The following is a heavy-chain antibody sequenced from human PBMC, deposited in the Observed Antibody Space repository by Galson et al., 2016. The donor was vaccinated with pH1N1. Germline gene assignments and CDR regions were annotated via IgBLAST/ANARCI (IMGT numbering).Heavy chain of an antibody. CDR3: ARQNDYGDYRGDAFDI. CDR2: IYLGGSLI. CDR1: GYRFPSSW. J-gene: IGHJ3*02. D-gene: IGHD4-17*01. V-gene: IGHV5-51*01. Sequence: QSGAEVKKPGESLKISCKGSGYRFPSSWIGWVRQMPGKGLEWMGIIYLGGSLIRYRPSFQGQVTISADKSVNIVYLEWVSLKDSDTAMYYCARQNDYGDYRGDAFDIWGQGTMVTVSS.